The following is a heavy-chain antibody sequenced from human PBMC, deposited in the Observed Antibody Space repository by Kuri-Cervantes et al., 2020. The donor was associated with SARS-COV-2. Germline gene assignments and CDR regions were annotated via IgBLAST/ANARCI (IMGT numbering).Heavy chain of an antibody. V-gene: IGHV3-30*02. J-gene: IGHJ4*03. CDR2: IRYDGSNK. CDR1: GFTFSSYG. Sequence: GESLKISCAASGFTFSSYGMHWVRQAPGKGLEWVAFIRYDGSNKYYADSVKGRFAISRDNSKNTLYLQMSSLRSDDTAVYYCARDVGGRSSLWGQGTLVTVSS. D-gene: IGHD6-6*01. CDR3: ARDVGGRSSL.